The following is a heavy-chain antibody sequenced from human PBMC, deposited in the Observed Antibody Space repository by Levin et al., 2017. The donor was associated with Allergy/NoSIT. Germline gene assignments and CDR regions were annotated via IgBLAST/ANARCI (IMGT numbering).Heavy chain of an antibody. V-gene: IGHV3-66*01. J-gene: IGHJ6*02. CDR2: IYSGGST. Sequence: GALKISCAASGFPVSSNYMSWVRQAPGKGLEWVSIIYSGGSTYYADSVKGRFTISRDNSKNTLYLQMNSLRAEDTAVYYCARDQGSSVTYYHYYGMDVWGQGTTVTVSS. D-gene: IGHD2-2*01. CDR1: GFPVSSNY. CDR3: ARDQGSSVTYYHYYGMDV.